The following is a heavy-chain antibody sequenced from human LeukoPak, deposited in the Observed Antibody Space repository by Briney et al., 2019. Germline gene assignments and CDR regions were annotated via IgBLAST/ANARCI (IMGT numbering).Heavy chain of an antibody. Sequence: PGGSLRLSCAASGFTFSTYSMNWVRQAPGKGLEWVSSISSSGNYIYYADSVKGRFTISRDNAKNSLYLQMNSLRAEDTAVYYCASGGYCSSTSCDHYYYMDVWGKGTTVTVSS. D-gene: IGHD2-2*01. CDR3: ASGGYCSSTSCDHYYYMDV. V-gene: IGHV3-21*01. J-gene: IGHJ6*03. CDR2: ISSSGNYI. CDR1: GFTFSTYS.